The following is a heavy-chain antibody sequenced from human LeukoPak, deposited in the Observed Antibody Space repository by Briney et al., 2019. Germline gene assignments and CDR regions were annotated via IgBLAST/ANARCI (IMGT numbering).Heavy chain of an antibody. J-gene: IGHJ6*02. CDR1: GGTLSIYA. D-gene: IGHD3-10*01. CDR3: ARDQGVTDPPPYGLDV. CDR2: IIPILDIA. Sequence: SVTVSFTSSGGTLSIYAISWVRQAPGQGLECMGRIIPILDIATYAQKFQGRVTITADKSTSTAYMELSSLSSEDTAVYYCARDQGVTDPPPYGLDVWGQGTTVTVSS. V-gene: IGHV1-69*04.